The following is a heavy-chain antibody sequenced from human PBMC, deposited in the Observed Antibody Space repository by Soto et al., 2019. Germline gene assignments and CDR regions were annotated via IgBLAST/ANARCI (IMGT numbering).Heavy chain of an antibody. D-gene: IGHD5-12*01. V-gene: IGHV3-23*01. Sequence: EVQLLESGGGLVQPGGSLRLSCAASGFTFSSYAMSWVRQAPGKGLEWVSAISGSGGSTYYADSVKGRFTISRDNSKNTLYLQKNRLKAEDTAVYYCAKRERATIYYYYCMDVWGQGTTVTVSS. J-gene: IGHJ6*02. CDR2: ISGSGGST. CDR1: GFTFSSYA. CDR3: AKRERATIYYYYCMDV.